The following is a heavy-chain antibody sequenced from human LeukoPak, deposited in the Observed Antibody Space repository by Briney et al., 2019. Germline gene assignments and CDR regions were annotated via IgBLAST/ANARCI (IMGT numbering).Heavy chain of an antibody. CDR1: GFTFDCYA. CDR2: MSYDGRYR. J-gene: IGHJ4*01. D-gene: IGHD3-10*01. V-gene: IGHV3-30*03. CDR3: ARSELYYGSESYYHLDY. Sequence: PGTSLRLSCTTSGFTFDCYAMHWVRQAPGKGLEWVAVMSYDGRYRYYADSAKGRFTISRDNSKRTLYLEMSSLRPEDTALYYCARSELYYGSESYYHLDYWGHGTLVTVSS.